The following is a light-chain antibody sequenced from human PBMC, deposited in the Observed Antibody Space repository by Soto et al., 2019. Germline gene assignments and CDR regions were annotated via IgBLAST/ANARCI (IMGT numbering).Light chain of an antibody. CDR2: GTS. CDR1: QSVSRN. Sequence: EIVMTQSPATLSVSPGKKTTLSCRAIQSVSRNLAWYQQKPGQTPSLLIYGTSTRANGFPARFGARGAGTEFTLTISSLQSEDFAVFYCQQYNNWPLTFGGGTKVEIK. V-gene: IGKV3-15*01. J-gene: IGKJ4*01. CDR3: QQYNNWPLT.